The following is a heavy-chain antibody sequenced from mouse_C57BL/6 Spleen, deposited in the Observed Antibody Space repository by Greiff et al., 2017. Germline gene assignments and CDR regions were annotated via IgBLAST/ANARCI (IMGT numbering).Heavy chain of an antibody. Sequence: VQLQQSGPELVKPGASVKISCKASGYTFTDYYMNWVKQSHGKSLEWIGDINPNNGGTSYNQKFKGKATLTVDKSSSTAYMELRSLTSEDSAVYYCARGDYGSREDYWGQGTTLTVSS. CDR1: GYTFTDYY. CDR3: ARGDYGSREDY. D-gene: IGHD1-1*01. V-gene: IGHV1-26*01. CDR2: INPNNGGT. J-gene: IGHJ2*01.